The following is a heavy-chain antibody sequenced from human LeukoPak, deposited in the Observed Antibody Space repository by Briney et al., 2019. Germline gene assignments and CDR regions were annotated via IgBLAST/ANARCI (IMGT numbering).Heavy chain of an antibody. J-gene: IGHJ4*02. CDR2: IYTNENT. V-gene: IGHV4-4*07. CDR3: AREKSVTGSPYYFDY. Sequence: PSETLSLTCTVSGGSMSYIFWNWVRQPAGKGLEWIGRIYTNENTNYNPSLKSRVTMSVDTSNNQFSLKLKSVTAADTAMYYCAREKSVTGSPYYFDYWGQGIRVTVSS. CDR1: GGSMSYIF. D-gene: IGHD3-9*01.